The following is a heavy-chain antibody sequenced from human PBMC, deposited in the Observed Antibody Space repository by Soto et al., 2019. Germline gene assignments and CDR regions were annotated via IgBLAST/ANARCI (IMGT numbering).Heavy chain of an antibody. J-gene: IGHJ5*02. CDR1: GYTFTGYY. CDR2: INPNSGGT. Sequence: ALVKVSCKASGYTFTGYYMHWVRQAPGQGLEWMGWINPNSGGTNYAQKFQGRVTMTRDTSISTAYMELSRLRSDDTAVYYCARVEHASSTSWNFDPWGQGTLVTVSS. CDR3: ARVEHASSTSWNFDP. D-gene: IGHD2-2*01. V-gene: IGHV1-2*02.